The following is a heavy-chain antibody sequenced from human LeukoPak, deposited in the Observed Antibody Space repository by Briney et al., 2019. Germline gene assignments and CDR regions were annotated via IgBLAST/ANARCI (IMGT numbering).Heavy chain of an antibody. D-gene: IGHD3-9*01. J-gene: IGHJ4*02. Sequence: SVKVSCKASGGTFSSYAISWVRQAPGQGLEWMGRIIPILGTANYAQKFQGRVTITADKSTSTAYMELSSLRSEDTAVYYCACDILTGYYLVDYWGQGTLVTVSS. V-gene: IGHV1-69*04. CDR3: ACDILTGYYLVDY. CDR1: GGTFSSYA. CDR2: IIPILGTA.